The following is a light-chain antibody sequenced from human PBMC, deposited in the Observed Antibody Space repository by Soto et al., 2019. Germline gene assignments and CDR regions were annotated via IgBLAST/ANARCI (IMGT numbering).Light chain of an antibody. Sequence: DIVLTQSPGTLSLSPGERATLSCRASQSVSSSYLAWYQQKPGQAPRLLIYGASIRATGILDRFSGSGSGTDFTLTISTLEPEDFAVYYCQQYGSSPLTFGGGTKVEIK. CDR1: QSVSSSY. J-gene: IGKJ4*01. CDR3: QQYGSSPLT. V-gene: IGKV3-20*01. CDR2: GAS.